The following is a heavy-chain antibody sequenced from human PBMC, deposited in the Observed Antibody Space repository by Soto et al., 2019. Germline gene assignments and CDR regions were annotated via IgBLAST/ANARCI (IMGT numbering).Heavy chain of an antibody. D-gene: IGHD2-15*01. V-gene: IGHV3-21*01. CDR2: ISSSSSYI. Sequence: GGSLRLSCAASGFTFSSYSMNWVRQAPGKGLEWVSSISSSSSYIYYADSVKGRFTISRDNAKNSLYLQMNSLRAEDTAVYYCARGPEKDIVSTTVVPRVRDIWGQGTMVTVSS. CDR3: ARGPEKDIVSTTVVPRVRDI. CDR1: GFTFSSYS. J-gene: IGHJ3*02.